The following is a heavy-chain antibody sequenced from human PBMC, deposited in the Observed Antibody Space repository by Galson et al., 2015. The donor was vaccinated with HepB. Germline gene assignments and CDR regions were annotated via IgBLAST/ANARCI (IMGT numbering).Heavy chain of an antibody. Sequence: SVKVSCKASGYTFTGYYMHWVRQAPGQGLEWMGWINPNSGGTNYTQKFQGRVTMTRDTSISTAYMELSRLRSDDTAVYYCARDGITSSGWYQALVVYWGQGTLVTVSS. V-gene: IGHV1-2*02. CDR3: ARDGITSSGWYQALVVY. CDR2: INPNSGGT. CDR1: GYTFTGYY. J-gene: IGHJ4*02. D-gene: IGHD6-13*01.